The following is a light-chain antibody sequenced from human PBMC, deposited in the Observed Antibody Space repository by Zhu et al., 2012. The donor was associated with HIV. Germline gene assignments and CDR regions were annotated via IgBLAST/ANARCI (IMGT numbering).Light chain of an antibody. CDR1: EPIAKD. V-gene: IGKV1-9*01. J-gene: IGKJ3*01. CDR2: DAS. Sequence: DFQLTQSPSFLSASAGDRVTITCRASEPIAKDLAWYQHKPGKAPKLLIYDASTLQSGVPSTFSGSGSGTEFTLTISSLQPEDFAIYYCQQLYTYPLFTFGPGTKVDIK. CDR3: QQLYTYPLFT.